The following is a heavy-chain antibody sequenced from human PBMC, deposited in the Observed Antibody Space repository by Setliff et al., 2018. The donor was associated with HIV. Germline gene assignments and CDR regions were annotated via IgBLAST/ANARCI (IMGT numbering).Heavy chain of an antibody. CDR2: IRSKAYGGTT. V-gene: IGHV3-49*04. CDR3: TRDLGGPFDY. J-gene: IGHJ4*02. CDR1: GFTFGDYG. D-gene: IGHD3-16*01. Sequence: PGGSLRLSCTASGFTFGDYGMSWVRQAPGKGLEWVGFIRSKAYGGTTEYAASVKGRFSISREDSKGIAYLQMNSLKTEDTAVYYCTRDLGGPFDYWGQGTLVTVSS.